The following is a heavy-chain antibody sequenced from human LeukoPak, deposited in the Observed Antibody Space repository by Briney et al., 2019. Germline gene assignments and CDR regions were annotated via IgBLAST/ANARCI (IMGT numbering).Heavy chain of an antibody. D-gene: IGHD5-18*01. CDR2: IYTSGST. J-gene: IGHJ3*02. V-gene: IGHV4-4*07. CDR3: ACTRGYSYGNDAFDI. Sequence: KPSGTLSLTCTVSGGSISSYYWSWIRQPAGKGLEWIGRIYTSGSTNYNPSLKSRVTMSVDTSKNQFSLKLSSVTAADTAVYYCACTRGYSYGNDAFDIWGQGTMVTVSS. CDR1: GGSISSYY.